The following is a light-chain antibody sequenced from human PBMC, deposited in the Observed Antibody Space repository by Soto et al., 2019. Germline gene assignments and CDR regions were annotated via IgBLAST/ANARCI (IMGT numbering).Light chain of an antibody. Sequence: QSVLTQPASASGSPGQSITISCTGTNSDVGGYDYVSWYQHHPGKAPKLIIYEVSNRPSGVSNRFSGSKSGNTASLTISGLQAEDEADYNCTSYAGSAVIFGGGTKVTVL. CDR3: TSYAGSAVI. CDR1: NSDVGGYDY. CDR2: EVS. V-gene: IGLV2-14*01. J-gene: IGLJ2*01.